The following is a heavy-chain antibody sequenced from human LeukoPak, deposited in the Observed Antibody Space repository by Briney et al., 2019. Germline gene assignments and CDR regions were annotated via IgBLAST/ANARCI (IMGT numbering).Heavy chain of an antibody. Sequence: SETLSLTCTVSGGSISIYYWSWIRQPPGKGLEWIGYIYYSGSTNYNPSLKSRVTISVDTSKNQFSLKLSSVTAADTAVYYCATCGGGCFGAFDIWGQGTMVTVSS. CDR1: GGSISIYY. CDR3: ATCGGGCFGAFDI. D-gene: IGHD2-21*02. J-gene: IGHJ3*02. V-gene: IGHV4-59*01. CDR2: IYYSGST.